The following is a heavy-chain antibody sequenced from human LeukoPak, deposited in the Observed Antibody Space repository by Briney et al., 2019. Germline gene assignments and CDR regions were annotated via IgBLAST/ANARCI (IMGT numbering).Heavy chain of an antibody. Sequence: ASVKVSCKVSGYTLNELSMHWVRQAPGKGLEWIGGFDPADGETVYAHRFQGRLTMTEDTSTNTGYMELTSLRSEDTAVYYCAADGGGLSSVVTPRSSPFDYWGQGTLATVSS. D-gene: IGHD4-23*01. CDR3: AADGGGLSSVVTPRSSPFDY. J-gene: IGHJ4*02. V-gene: IGHV1-24*01. CDR2: FDPADGET. CDR1: GYTLNELS.